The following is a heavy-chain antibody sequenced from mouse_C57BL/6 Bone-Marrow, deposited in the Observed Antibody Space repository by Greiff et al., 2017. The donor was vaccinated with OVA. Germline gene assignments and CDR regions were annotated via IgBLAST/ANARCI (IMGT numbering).Heavy chain of an antibody. Sequence: EVQVVESGGGLVKPGGSLKLSCAVSGFTFSDYGMHWVRQAPETGLEWVAYISSGSSTIYYADTVKGRFTISRDNAKNTLFLQMTSLRSEDTAMYYCARGNGSNKYFDVWGTGTTVTVSS. CDR3: ARGNGSNKYFDV. D-gene: IGHD1-1*01. V-gene: IGHV5-17*01. CDR2: ISSGSSTI. J-gene: IGHJ1*03. CDR1: GFTFSDYG.